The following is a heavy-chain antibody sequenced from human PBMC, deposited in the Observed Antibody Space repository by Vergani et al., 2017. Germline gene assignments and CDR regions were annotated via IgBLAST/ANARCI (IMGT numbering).Heavy chain of an antibody. CDR1: GFTFSSYG. CDR2: ISWNSGSI. CDR3: AKDMGGGIAAANFDY. D-gene: IGHD6-13*01. V-gene: IGHV3-9*01. J-gene: IGHJ4*02. Sequence: VQLVESGGGVVQPGRSLRLSCAASGFTFSSYGMHWVRQAPGKGLEWVSGISWNSGSIGYADSVKGRFTISRDNAKNSLYLQMNSLRAEDTALYYCAKDMGGGIAAANFDYWGQGTLVTVSS.